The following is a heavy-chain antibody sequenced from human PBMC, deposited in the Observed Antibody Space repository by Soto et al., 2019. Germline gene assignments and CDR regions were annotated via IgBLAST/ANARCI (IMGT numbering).Heavy chain of an antibody. Sequence: GGSLRLSCAASGFTFDDYAMHWVRQAPGKGLEWVSGISWNSGSIGYADSVKGRFTISRNNAKNSLYLQMNGLRAEDTALYYCAKDSSGDKGHYYYYMDVWGKGTTVTVSS. CDR2: ISWNSGSI. J-gene: IGHJ6*03. D-gene: IGHD4-17*01. CDR3: AKDSSGDKGHYYYYMDV. CDR1: GFTFDDYA. V-gene: IGHV3-9*01.